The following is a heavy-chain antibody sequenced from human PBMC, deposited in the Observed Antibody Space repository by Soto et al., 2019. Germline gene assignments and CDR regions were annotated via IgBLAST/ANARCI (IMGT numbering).Heavy chain of an antibody. CDR2: INAGNGNT. Sequence: QVQLVQSGAEVKKPGASVKVSCKASGYTFTSYAMHWVRQAPGQRLEWMGWINAGNGNTKYSQKFQGRVTITRDTSXXTXYXXLSSLRSEDTAVYYCARERGGVVVVAAPRRYWFDPWGQGTLVTVSS. CDR1: GYTFTSYA. CDR3: ARERGGVVVVAAPRRYWFDP. D-gene: IGHD2-15*01. J-gene: IGHJ5*02. V-gene: IGHV1-3*01.